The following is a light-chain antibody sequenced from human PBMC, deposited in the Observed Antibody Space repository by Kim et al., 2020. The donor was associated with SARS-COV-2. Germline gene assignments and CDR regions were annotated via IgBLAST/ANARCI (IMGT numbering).Light chain of an antibody. Sequence: EIVMTQSPATLSVSPGEGATLSCRASQSVSSNLAWYQQKPGQAPRLLIYGASTRATGIPARFSGGGSGTEFILSIISLQSDDFAVYYCQQYHDWPYTFGQGTKLEI. CDR3: QQYHDWPYT. CDR1: QSVSSN. CDR2: GAS. V-gene: IGKV3-15*01. J-gene: IGKJ2*01.